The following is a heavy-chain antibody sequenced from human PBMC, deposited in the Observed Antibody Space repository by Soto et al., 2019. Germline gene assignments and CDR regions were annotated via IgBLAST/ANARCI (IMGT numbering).Heavy chain of an antibody. CDR2: IGTAGDT. V-gene: IGHV3-13*01. CDR1: GFSFSSYD. D-gene: IGHD2-15*01. Sequence: EVHLVESGGGLVQPGGSLRLSCAASGFSFSSYDIQWVRQAAGKGLEWVSAIGTAGDTHYSGSVKGRFTISRENAKSSSYLQMNSLRAEDTAVYYCARDPSGWGLDVWGQGTTVTVSS. CDR3: ARDPSGWGLDV. J-gene: IGHJ6*02.